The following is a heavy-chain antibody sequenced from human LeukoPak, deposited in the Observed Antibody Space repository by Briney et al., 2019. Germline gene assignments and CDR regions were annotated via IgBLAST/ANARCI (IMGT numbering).Heavy chain of an antibody. CDR2: INSDGSIT. D-gene: IGHD1-26*01. J-gene: IGHJ4*02. CDR3: AKDLTQSWEPDF. Sequence: PGGSLRLSCAASGFTFSDYWMHWVRQAPGKGLVWVSRINSDGSITTYADSVKGRFTISRDNAKNTLYLQMNSLRAEDTAVYYCAKDLTQSWEPDFRGQGTLVTVSS. V-gene: IGHV3-74*01. CDR1: GFTFSDYW.